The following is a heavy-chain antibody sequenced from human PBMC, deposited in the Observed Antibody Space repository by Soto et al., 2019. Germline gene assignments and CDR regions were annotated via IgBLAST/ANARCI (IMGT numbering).Heavy chain of an antibody. CDR3: ARVRGTAGKRYFDY. Sequence: QVQLQESGPRLVKPSETLSLTCTVSGGSMIAYYWNWMRQPPGKGLQWIGYTYYSGSTTYNPSLKRRVTLSVDSSKDPFSLKLDSVTPAEAAVYYCARVRGTAGKRYFDYWGPGTLVTVSS. D-gene: IGHD6-13*01. J-gene: IGHJ4*02. CDR2: TYYSGST. V-gene: IGHV4-59*01. CDR1: GGSMIAYY.